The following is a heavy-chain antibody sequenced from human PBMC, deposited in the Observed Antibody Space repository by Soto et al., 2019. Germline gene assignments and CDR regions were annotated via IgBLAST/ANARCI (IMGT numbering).Heavy chain of an antibody. CDR3: ARDGMIVGGSDWFDP. V-gene: IGHV1-46*01. J-gene: IGHJ5*02. CDR2: INPSGGST. D-gene: IGHD3-22*01. CDR1: GYTFTSYY. Sequence: ASVKVSCKASGYTFTSYYMHWVRQAPGQGLEWMGIINPSGGSTSYAQKFQGRVTMTRDTSTSTVYMELSSLRSEDTAVYYCARDGMIVGGSDWFDPWGQGTLVTVSS.